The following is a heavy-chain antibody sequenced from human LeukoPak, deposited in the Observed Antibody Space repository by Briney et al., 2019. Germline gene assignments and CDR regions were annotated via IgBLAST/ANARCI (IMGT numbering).Heavy chain of an antibody. Sequence: PGGSLRLSCAASGFTFSTYAMHWVRQAPGKRLEWVSYISSSCSTIYYADSVKGRFTISRDNAKNSLYLQMNSLRAEDTAVYYCAELGITMIGGVWGKGTTVTISS. D-gene: IGHD3-10*02. CDR1: GFTFSTYA. CDR2: ISSSCSTI. V-gene: IGHV3-48*03. CDR3: AELGITMIGGV. J-gene: IGHJ6*04.